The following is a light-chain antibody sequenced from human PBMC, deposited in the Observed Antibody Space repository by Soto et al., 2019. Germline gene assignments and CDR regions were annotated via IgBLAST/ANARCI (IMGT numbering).Light chain of an antibody. V-gene: IGKV1-5*03. CDR2: KAS. CDR3: QQYNTYPK. Sequence: DIQMTQSPSTLSASVGDRVTITCRASQRISSWLAWYRQKPGKAPKLLIYKASSLESGVPTRFSGSGCGTEFTLTISSLQPDDFATYYVQQYNTYPKFGQGTKVDIK. J-gene: IGKJ1*01. CDR1: QRISSW.